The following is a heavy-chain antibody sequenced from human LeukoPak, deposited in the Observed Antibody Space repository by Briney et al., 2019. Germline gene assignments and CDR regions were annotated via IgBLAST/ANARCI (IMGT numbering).Heavy chain of an antibody. D-gene: IGHD3-22*01. CDR3: AKRGYYYDSSGYYSRTYFDY. J-gene: IGHJ4*02. CDR1: GFTFSSYG. V-gene: IGHV3-30*18. CDR2: ISDVGSNK. Sequence: GKSLRLSCVVSGFTFSSYGMHWVRQAPGKGLEWVAVISDVGSNKYYADSVKGRFTISRDNSKNTLYLQMNSLRAEDTAVYYCAKRGYYYDSSGYYSRTYFDYWGQGTLV.